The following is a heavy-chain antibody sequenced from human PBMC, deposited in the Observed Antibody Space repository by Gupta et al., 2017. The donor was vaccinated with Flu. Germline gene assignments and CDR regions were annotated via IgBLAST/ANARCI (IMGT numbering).Heavy chain of an antibody. Sequence: ILWVRQAPGKGLEWVAVVSYDGNTKYYADSVKGRFTISRDNAKDTLSLLMNSLRPEDTAMYYCARGGERATIMCSFDIWGQGTMVTVSS. CDR2: VSYDGNTK. CDR3: ARGGERATIMCSFDI. D-gene: IGHD5-12*01. V-gene: IGHV3-30*03. J-gene: IGHJ3*02.